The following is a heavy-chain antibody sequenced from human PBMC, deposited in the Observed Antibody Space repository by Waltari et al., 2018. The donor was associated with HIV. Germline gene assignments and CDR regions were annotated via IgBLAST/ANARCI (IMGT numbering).Heavy chain of an antibody. CDR1: GLTLKNAW. J-gene: IGHJ4*02. V-gene: IGHV3-15*05. D-gene: IGHD2-15*01. Sequence: DVQLVESGGGLVRPGGSLKISCAVSGLTLKNAWWCWVRQAPGQGLQWLGHVKSKSDGGTTDYAAPVRGRFTISADDFNDTVFLTMNSLKIEDTAIYYCTTFEMGTTRNYWGQGTLVTVSS. CDR2: VKSKSDGGTT. CDR3: TTFEMGTTRNY.